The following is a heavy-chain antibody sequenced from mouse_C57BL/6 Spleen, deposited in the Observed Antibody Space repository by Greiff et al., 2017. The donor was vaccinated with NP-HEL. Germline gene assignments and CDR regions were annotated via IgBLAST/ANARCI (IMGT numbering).Heavy chain of an antibody. J-gene: IGHJ4*01. CDR1: GFTFSNYW. Sequence: EVKLVESGGGLVQPGGSMKLSCVASGFTFSNYWMNWVRQSPEKGLEWVAQIRLKSDIYATHYAESVKGRFTISRDDSKSSVYLQMNNLRAKDNEIYYCTSLERRIYYYAMDYWGQGTSVTVSS. V-gene: IGHV6-3*01. CDR3: TSLERRIYYYAMDY. CDR2: IRLKSDIYAT.